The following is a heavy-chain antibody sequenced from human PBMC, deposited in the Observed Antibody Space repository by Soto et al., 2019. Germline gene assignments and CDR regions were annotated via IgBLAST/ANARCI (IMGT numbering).Heavy chain of an antibody. D-gene: IGHD3-10*01. V-gene: IGHV4-4*02. Sequence: SETLSLTCAVSGGSISSSNWWSCFRQPPGKGLEWIGEIYHSGSTNYNPSLKSRVTISVDKSKNQFSLKLSSVTAADTAVYYCARGYGSGSYWAYWGQGTLVTVSS. CDR1: GGSISSSNW. J-gene: IGHJ4*02. CDR2: IYHSGST. CDR3: ARGYGSGSYWAY.